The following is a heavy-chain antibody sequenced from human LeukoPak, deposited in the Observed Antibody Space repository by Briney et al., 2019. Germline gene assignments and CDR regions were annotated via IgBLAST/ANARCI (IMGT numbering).Heavy chain of an antibody. Sequence: PSETLSLTCTVSGGSISSYYWSWIRQPPGKGLEWIGYIYYSGSTNYNPSLKSRVTISVDTSKNQFSLNLSSVTAADTAVYYCARGHAPRGYSYGTFDYWGQGTLVTVSS. V-gene: IGHV4-59*01. J-gene: IGHJ4*02. CDR1: GGSISSYY. CDR3: ARGHAPRGYSYGTFDY. D-gene: IGHD5-18*01. CDR2: IYYSGST.